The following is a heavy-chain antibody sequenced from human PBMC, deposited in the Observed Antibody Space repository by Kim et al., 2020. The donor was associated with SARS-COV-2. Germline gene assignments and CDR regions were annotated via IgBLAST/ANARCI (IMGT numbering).Heavy chain of an antibody. Sequence: GGSLRLSCGDSTMSFTTYGHHWVRQTPGRGLEWVGAISSDGNDIYYADSVRGRFTLSRDISTNTVYLQLNSLRPEDTGVYYCAKDSGDGVAGDFYGMDLWGQGTTVAVSS. V-gene: IGHV3-30*18. J-gene: IGHJ6*02. CDR3: AKDSGDGVAGDFYGMDL. CDR2: ISSDGNDI. D-gene: IGHD6-19*01. CDR1: TMSFTTYG.